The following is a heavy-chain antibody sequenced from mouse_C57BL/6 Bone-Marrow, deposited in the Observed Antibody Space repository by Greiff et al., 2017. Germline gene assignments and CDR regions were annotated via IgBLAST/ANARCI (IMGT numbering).Heavy chain of an antibody. CDR2: ISSGSSTI. V-gene: IGHV5-17*01. CDR1: GFTFSDYG. D-gene: IGHD2-3*01. J-gene: IGHJ3*01. Sequence: EVHLVESGGGLVKPGGSLKLSCAASGFTFSDYGMHWVRQAPEKGLEWVAYISSGSSTIYYADTVKGRFTISRDNAKNTLFLQMTSLRSEDTAMYYCARAYDGYWSAWFAYWGQGTLVTVSA. CDR3: ARAYDGYWSAWFAY.